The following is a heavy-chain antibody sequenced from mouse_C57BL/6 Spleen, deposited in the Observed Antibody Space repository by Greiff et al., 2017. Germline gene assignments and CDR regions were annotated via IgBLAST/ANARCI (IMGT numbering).Heavy chain of an antibody. CDR2: ISSGSSTN. CDR1: GFTFSDYG. CDR3: ARQLRPYYFDY. Sequence: EVMLVESGGGLVKPGGSLKLSCAASGFTFSDYGMHWVRQAPEKGLEWVAYISSGSSTNYYADTVKGRFTISRDNAKNTLFLQMTSLGAEDTAMYYCARQLRPYYFDYWGQGTTLTVSS. V-gene: IGHV5-17*01. J-gene: IGHJ2*01. D-gene: IGHD3-2*02.